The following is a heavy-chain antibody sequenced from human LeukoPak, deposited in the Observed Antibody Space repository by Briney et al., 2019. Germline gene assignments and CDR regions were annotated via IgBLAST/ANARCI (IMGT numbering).Heavy chain of an antibody. Sequence: SETLSLTCTVSGGSVSSSSDYWGWIRQPPGKGLEWIGSIYYSGSTYYNPSLKSRVTISVDTSKNRFSLKLSSVTAADTAVYYCARHRYDSNGYMDNWGQGTLVTVSS. D-gene: IGHD3-22*01. CDR2: IYYSGST. V-gene: IGHV4-39*01. J-gene: IGHJ4*02. CDR1: GGSVSSSSDY. CDR3: ARHRYDSNGYMDN.